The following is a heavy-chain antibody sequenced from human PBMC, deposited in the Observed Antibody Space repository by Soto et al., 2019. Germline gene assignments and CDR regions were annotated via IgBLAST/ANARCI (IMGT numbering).Heavy chain of an antibody. D-gene: IGHD2-15*01. Sequence: SVKVSCKSSGGTFSSYAISWVRQAPGQGLEWMGGIIPIFGTANYAQKFQGRVTITADESTSTAYMELSSLRSEDTAVYYCATCSGYCRAGSCDLYYYGMDVWGQGTTVTVSS. V-gene: IGHV1-69*13. CDR3: ATCSGYCRAGSCDLYYYGMDV. J-gene: IGHJ6*02. CDR2: IIPIFGTA. CDR1: GGTFSSYA.